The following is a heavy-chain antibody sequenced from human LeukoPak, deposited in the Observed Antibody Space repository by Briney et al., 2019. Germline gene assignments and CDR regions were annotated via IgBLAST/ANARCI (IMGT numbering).Heavy chain of an antibody. Sequence: GGSLRLSCAASGFTFSSYSMNWVRQAPGKGLEWVSAISGSGGSTYYADSVKGRFTISRDNSKNTLYLQMNSLRAEDTAVYYCARDWWSEGIYYYYGMDVWGQGTTVTVSS. CDR2: ISGSGGST. J-gene: IGHJ6*02. D-gene: IGHD2-15*01. V-gene: IGHV3-23*01. CDR1: GFTFSSYS. CDR3: ARDWWSEGIYYYYGMDV.